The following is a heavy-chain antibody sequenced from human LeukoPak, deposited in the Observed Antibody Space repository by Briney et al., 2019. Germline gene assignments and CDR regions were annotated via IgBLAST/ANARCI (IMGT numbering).Heavy chain of an antibody. CDR2: ISSDGRDT. Sequence: GGSLRLSCAASGFTFNSHWTHWVRQAPGKGLVWLSRISSDGRDTGYADSVKGRFTISRDNAKNTLYLQVNSLRAEDTAVYYCARCSYSGGSCPDYWGQGTLVTVSS. D-gene: IGHD2-15*01. CDR1: GFTFNSHW. J-gene: IGHJ4*02. CDR3: ARCSYSGGSCPDY. V-gene: IGHV3-74*01.